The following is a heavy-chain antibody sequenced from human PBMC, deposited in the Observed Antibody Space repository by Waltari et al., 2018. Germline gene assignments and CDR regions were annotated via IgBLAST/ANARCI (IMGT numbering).Heavy chain of an antibody. CDR2: IYNSGRN. J-gene: IGHJ3*02. CDR3: ARGDDYGDLDAFDI. V-gene: IGHV4-4*02. CDR1: GGSISSKKC. D-gene: IGHD4-17*01. Sequence: QVQMQESGPGLVKPSGTLSITRAVAGGSISSKKCCSWVSQPPGKELEWIGEIYNSGRNNYSPSLKSRVTISVDKSKNHFSVKVSSVTAADTAVYYCARGDDYGDLDAFDIWGQGTMVTVSS.